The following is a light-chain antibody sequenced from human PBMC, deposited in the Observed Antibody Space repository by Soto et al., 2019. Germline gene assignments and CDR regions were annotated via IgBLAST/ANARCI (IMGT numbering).Light chain of an antibody. Sequence: DIVMTQSPLSLPVTPGEPASISCRSSQSLLHSNGYNYLDWYLQKPGQSPQLLIYLGSNRASGVPDRFSGSGSGTDCTLKISRVVAEDVGVYYCMQALQTPLTFGGGTKVEIK. CDR1: QSLLHSNGYNY. J-gene: IGKJ4*01. CDR3: MQALQTPLT. CDR2: LGS. V-gene: IGKV2-28*01.